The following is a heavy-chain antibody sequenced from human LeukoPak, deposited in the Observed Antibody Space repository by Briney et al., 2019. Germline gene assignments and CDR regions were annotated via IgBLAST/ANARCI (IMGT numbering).Heavy chain of an antibody. CDR1: GGSISSSSYY. J-gene: IGHJ3*02. Sequence: PSETLSLTCTVSGGSISSSSYYWGWIRQPPGKGLEWIGSIYYSGSTYYNPSLKSRVTISVDTSKNQFSLKLSSVTAADTAVYYSAIDIGITLFGAVTHDALDIWGQGTMVTVSS. CDR2: IYYSGST. V-gene: IGHV4-39*02. CDR3: AIDIGITLFGAVTHDALDI. D-gene: IGHD3-3*01.